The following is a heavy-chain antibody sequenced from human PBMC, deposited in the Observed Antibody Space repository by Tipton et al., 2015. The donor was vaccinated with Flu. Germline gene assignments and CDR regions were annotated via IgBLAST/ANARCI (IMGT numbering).Heavy chain of an antibody. D-gene: IGHD3-3*01. V-gene: IGHV4-39*01. CDR3: ARRFWSGYSFGY. CDR1: GGSISSSSYY. Sequence: TLSLTCTVSGGSISSSSYYWGWIRQPPGKGLEWIGSIYYSGSTYYNPSLKSRVTISVDTSKNQFSLKLSSVTAADTAVYYCARRFWSGYSFGYWGQGTLVTVSS. J-gene: IGHJ4*02. CDR2: IYYSGST.